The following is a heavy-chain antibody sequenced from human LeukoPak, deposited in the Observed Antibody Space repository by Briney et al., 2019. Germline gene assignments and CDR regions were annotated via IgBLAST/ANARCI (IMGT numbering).Heavy chain of an antibody. J-gene: IGHJ4*02. V-gene: IGHV1-69*01. CDR3: AREECIGGGDCSDG. Sequence: SVKVSCKASRGTFSSYAISWVRQAPGQGLEWMGGIIPIFGTANYAQKFQGRVTITADESTSTAYMELSSLRSEDTAVYYCAREECIGGGDCSDGWGQGTLVTVSS. D-gene: IGHD2-21*01. CDR2: IIPIFGTA. CDR1: RGTFSSYA.